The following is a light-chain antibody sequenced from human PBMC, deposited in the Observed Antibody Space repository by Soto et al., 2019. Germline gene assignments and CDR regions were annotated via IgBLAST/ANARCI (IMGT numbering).Light chain of an antibody. J-gene: IGKJ4*01. CDR2: GAS. Sequence: EVVLTQSPGTLSLSPGERATLSCRASQTVSLSYLAWYQQKPGQAPRLLIYGASNRATGVPDRFSGSASGTDFTFTISRLEPEDFAVYYCQHYGSSPRVFGGGTKVDIK. CDR1: QTVSLSY. V-gene: IGKV3-20*01. CDR3: QHYGSSPRV.